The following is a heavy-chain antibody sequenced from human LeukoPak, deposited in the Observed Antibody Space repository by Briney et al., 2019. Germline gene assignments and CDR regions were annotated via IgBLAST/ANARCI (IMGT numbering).Heavy chain of an antibody. CDR2: IYYSGST. V-gene: IGHV4-59*01. Sequence: SETLSLTCAVYGGSFSGYYWSWIRQPPGKGLEWIGYIYYSGSTNYNPSLKSRVTISVDTSKNQFSLKLSSVTAADTAVYYCARDGGSYLHPNWFDPWGQGTLVTVSS. J-gene: IGHJ5*02. D-gene: IGHD1-26*01. CDR3: ARDGGSYLHPNWFDP. CDR1: GGSFSGYY.